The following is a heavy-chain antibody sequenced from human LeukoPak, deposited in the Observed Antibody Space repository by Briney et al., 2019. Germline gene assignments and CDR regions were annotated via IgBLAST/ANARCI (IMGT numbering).Heavy chain of an antibody. CDR2: IFHSGST. V-gene: IGHV4-30-2*01. D-gene: IGHD5-12*01. CDR3: ARGYSGYPYFFDS. CDR1: GGSISSGTYS. Sequence: PSETLSLTCAVSGGSISSGTYSWNWIRQPPGKGLEWVGYIFHSGSTYYSPSLKRRVAISVDTSKAQFSLKLSSLAAADTAMYYCARGYSGYPYFFDSWGQGALVTVSS. J-gene: IGHJ4*02.